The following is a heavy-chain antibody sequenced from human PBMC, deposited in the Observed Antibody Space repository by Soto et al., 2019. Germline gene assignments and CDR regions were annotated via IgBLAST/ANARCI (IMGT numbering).Heavy chain of an antibody. V-gene: IGHV3-21*01. J-gene: IGHJ4*02. Sequence: PGGSLRLSCAASGFTFSSYSMNWVRPAPGKGLEWVSSISSSSSYIYYADSVKGRFTISRDNAKNSLYLQMNSLRAEDTAVYYCASWIDESRGFDYWGQGTLVTV. CDR2: ISSSSSYI. CDR1: GFTFSSYS. D-gene: IGHD1-1*01. CDR3: ASWIDESRGFDY.